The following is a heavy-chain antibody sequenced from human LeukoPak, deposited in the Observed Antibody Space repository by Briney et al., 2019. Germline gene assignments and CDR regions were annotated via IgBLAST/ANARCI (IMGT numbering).Heavy chain of an antibody. V-gene: IGHV3-74*01. Sequence: GGSLRLSCAASGFAFSTYWMHWVRQAPGKGLVWVSRINSDGSRPTYADSVKGRFTISRDNAKNTLYLQMNSLRVEDTAVYYCARDNCSGDSCQIALDSWGRGTLVTVSS. J-gene: IGHJ4*02. CDR1: GFAFSTYW. CDR2: INSDGSRP. D-gene: IGHD2-15*01. CDR3: ARDNCSGDSCQIALDS.